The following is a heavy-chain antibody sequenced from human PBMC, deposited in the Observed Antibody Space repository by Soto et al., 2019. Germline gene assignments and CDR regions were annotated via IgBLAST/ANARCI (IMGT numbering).Heavy chain of an antibody. J-gene: IGHJ6*02. CDR3: AKARGREYNWNDYGMDV. CDR1: GFTFSSYG. V-gene: IGHV3-30*18. CDR2: ISYDGSNK. D-gene: IGHD1-20*01. Sequence: GGSLRLSCAASGFTFSSYGMHWVRQAPGKGLEWVAVISYDGSNKYYADSVRGRFTISRDNSKNTLYLQMNSLRAEDTAVYYCAKARGREYNWNDYGMDVWGQGTTVTVSS.